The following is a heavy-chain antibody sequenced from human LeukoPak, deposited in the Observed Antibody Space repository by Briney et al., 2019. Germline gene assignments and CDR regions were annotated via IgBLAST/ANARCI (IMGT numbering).Heavy chain of an antibody. CDR3: AREGGYNDFDY. V-gene: IGHV1-8*01. CDR2: MNPNSGYT. CDR1: GYTFTSHD. Sequence: ASVKVSCKASGYTFTSHDINWVRQATGQGLEWMGWMNPNSGYTGYEQKFQGRVTMTRDTSTSTAYMELSSLRSEDTAVYYCAREGGYNDFDYWGQGTLVTVSS. D-gene: IGHD5-24*01. J-gene: IGHJ4*02.